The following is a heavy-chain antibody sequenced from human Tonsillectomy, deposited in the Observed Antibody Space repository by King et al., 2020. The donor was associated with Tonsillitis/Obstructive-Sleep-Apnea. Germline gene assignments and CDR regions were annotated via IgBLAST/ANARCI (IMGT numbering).Heavy chain of an antibody. J-gene: IGHJ4*02. Sequence: QLVQSGGVLVKPGGSLRLSCAASGVTFSNAWMSWVRQAPGKGLEWCGRIKSKTDGGATDYPAPVKGRFTISRDDSKNTLYLQMNSLKTEDTAVYYCTTVVPAAPFYFDYWGQGTLVTVSS. V-gene: IGHV3-15*01. CDR3: TTVVPAAPFYFDY. CDR2: IKSKTDGGAT. CDR1: GVTFSNAW. D-gene: IGHD2-2*01.